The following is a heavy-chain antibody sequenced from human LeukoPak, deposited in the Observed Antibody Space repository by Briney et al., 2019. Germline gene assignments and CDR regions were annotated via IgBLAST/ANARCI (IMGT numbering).Heavy chain of an antibody. V-gene: IGHV3-64D*06. CDR1: GFSFSSFA. D-gene: IGHD6-13*01. J-gene: IGHJ3*02. CDR2: MTTIGGST. Sequence: WGSLRLSCSASGFSFSSFAMHWVRLAPGKGLEYVSAMTTIGGSTYYADSVKGRFAISRDNAKNTVYFQLSSLRVEDTAVYYCAKVEAAGIDAFDIWGQGTMVTGSS. CDR3: AKVEAAGIDAFDI.